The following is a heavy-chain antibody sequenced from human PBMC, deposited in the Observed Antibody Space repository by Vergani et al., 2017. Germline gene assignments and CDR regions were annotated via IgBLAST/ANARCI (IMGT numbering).Heavy chain of an antibody. Sequence: QVQLVQSGAEVKKPGSSVKVSCKASGFTFSSYAISWVRQAPGQGLEWMGGIIPIFGTANYAQKFQGRVTITAAESTSTAYMELSSLRSEDTAVYYCARDRVRLQLLYYMDVWGKGTTVTVSS. J-gene: IGHJ6*03. D-gene: IGHD4-11*01. CDR1: GFTFSSYA. CDR2: IIPIFGTA. V-gene: IGHV1-69*01. CDR3: ARDRVRLQLLYYMDV.